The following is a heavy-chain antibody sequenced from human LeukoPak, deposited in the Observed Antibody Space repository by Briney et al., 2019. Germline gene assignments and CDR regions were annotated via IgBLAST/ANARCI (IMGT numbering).Heavy chain of an antibody. D-gene: IGHD6-13*01. CDR2: IRYDGSNK. CDR1: GFTFSSYG. CDR3: AKRKLRIAAAGSDSGAFDY. Sequence: GGSLRLSCAASGFTFSSYGMHWVRQAPGKGLEWVAFIRYDGSNKYYADSVKGRFTISRDNSKNTLYLQMNSLRAEDTAVYYCAKRKLRIAAAGSDSGAFDYWGQGTLVAVSS. V-gene: IGHV3-30*02. J-gene: IGHJ4*02.